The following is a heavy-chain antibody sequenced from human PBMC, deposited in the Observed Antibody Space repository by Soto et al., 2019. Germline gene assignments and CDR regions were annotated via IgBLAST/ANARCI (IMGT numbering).Heavy chain of an antibody. V-gene: IGHV4-59*01. CDR3: ASGSNHEFDWGFDY. CDR2: IYYSGST. D-gene: IGHD3-9*01. CDR1: GGSISSYY. J-gene: IGHJ4*02. Sequence: PSETLSLICTVSGGSISSYYWSWIRQPPGKGLEWIGYIYYSGSTNYNPSLKSRVTISVDTSKNQFSLKLSSVTAADTAVYYCASGSNHEFDWGFDYWGQGTLVTVSS.